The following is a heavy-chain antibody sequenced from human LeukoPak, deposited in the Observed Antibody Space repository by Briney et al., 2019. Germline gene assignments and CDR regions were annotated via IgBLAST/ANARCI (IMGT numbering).Heavy chain of an antibody. CDR1: GFTFSDYY. D-gene: IGHD1-26*01. CDR2: ISSSGSTI. V-gene: IGHV3-11*04. Sequence: GGSLRLSCAASGFTFSDYYMSWIRQAPGKGLEWVSCISSSGSTIYYADSVKGRFTISRDNAKNSLYLQMNSLRAEDTAVYYCARDVGATDGNAFDIWGQGTMVTVSS. J-gene: IGHJ3*02. CDR3: ARDVGATDGNAFDI.